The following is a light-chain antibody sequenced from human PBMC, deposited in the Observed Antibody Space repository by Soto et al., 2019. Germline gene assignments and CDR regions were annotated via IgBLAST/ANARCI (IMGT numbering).Light chain of an antibody. V-gene: IGKV3-20*01. CDR2: GIS. CDR3: QQSGS. J-gene: IGKJ5*01. CDR1: QSGRSSS. Sequence: DIGFTPAPGTLSWSPEPSATLSCRARQSGRSSSLAWYQQKPCQAPRLLIYGISSRATGVPDRFSGSGSGTDFTLTISRLEPEDFAVYYCQQSGSFGQGTRLEIK.